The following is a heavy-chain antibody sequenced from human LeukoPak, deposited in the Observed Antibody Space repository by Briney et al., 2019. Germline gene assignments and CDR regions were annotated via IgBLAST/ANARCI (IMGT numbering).Heavy chain of an antibody. CDR3: AKRGWRGVEAPAAAFDY. CDR1: GFTFNSYA. J-gene: IGHJ4*02. Sequence: PGGSLRLSCAASGFTFNSYAMSWVRQAPGKGLAWVSAVSSGGGSSYYADSVKGRFTISRDNSKNTLSLQMNSLRAEDTALYYCAKRGWRGVEAPAAAFDYWGRGTLVTVSS. V-gene: IGHV3-23*01. CDR2: VSSGGGSS. D-gene: IGHD2-2*01.